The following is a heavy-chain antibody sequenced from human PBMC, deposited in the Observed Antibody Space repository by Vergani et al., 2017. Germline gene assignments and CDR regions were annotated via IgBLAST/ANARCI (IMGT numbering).Heavy chain of an antibody. CDR3: AKGSYDYVWGSSDY. D-gene: IGHD3-16*01. V-gene: IGHV3-53*01. CDR2: IYSGGST. CDR1: GFTVSSNY. J-gene: IGHJ4*02. Sequence: EVQLVESGGGLIQPGGSLRLSCAASGFTVSSNYMSWVRQAPGKGLEWVSVIYSGGSTYYADSVKGRFTISSDNSKNTLYLQMNSLRAEDTAVYYCAKGSYDYVWGSSDYWGQGTLVTVSS.